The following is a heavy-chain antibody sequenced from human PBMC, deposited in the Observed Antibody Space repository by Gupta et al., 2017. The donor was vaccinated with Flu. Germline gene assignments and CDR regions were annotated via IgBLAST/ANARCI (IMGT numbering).Heavy chain of an antibody. CDR3: AKDINPSIAVAGSGFDY. V-gene: IGHV3-9*01. CDR1: GFPFDDSA. D-gene: IGHD6-19*01. Sequence: EVQLVESGGGWVQPGRSLRLSCSASGFPFDDSARPWVRQAPGKGLEWVSGISWNSGSIGYADSVKGRFTISRDNAKNSLYLQMNSLRAEDTALYYCAKDINPSIAVAGSGFDYWGQGTLVTVSS. CDR2: ISWNSGSI. J-gene: IGHJ4*02.